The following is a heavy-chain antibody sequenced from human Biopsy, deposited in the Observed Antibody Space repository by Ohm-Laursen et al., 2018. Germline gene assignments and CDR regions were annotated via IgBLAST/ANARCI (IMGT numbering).Heavy chain of an antibody. J-gene: IGHJ3*01. Sequence: ETLSLTCTVSGGPIDSYYWSWIRQPPGKALEWIGYIYFTGRTSYNPSLKSRVTISVDTSKNHFSLNLRSVTAADTAVYSCARLGNFWNAEDGLDPWGLGTMVTVSS. V-gene: IGHV4-59*08. D-gene: IGHD3-3*01. CDR3: ARLGNFWNAEDGLDP. CDR2: IYFTGRT. CDR1: GGPIDSYY.